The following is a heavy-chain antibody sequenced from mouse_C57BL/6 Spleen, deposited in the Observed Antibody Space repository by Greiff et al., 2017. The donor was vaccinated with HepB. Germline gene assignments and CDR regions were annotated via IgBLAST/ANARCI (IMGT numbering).Heavy chain of an antibody. J-gene: IGHJ2*01. D-gene: IGHD5-1*01. CDR3: ARDLSST. CDR1: GFTFSDYG. V-gene: IGHV5-17*01. Sequence: EVQLVESGGGLVKPGGSLKLSCAASGFTFSDYGMHWVRQAPGKGLEWVAYISSGSSTIYYADTVKGRFTISRDNAKNTLFLQMTSLRSEDTAMYYCARDLSSTWGQGTTLTVSS. CDR2: ISSGSSTI.